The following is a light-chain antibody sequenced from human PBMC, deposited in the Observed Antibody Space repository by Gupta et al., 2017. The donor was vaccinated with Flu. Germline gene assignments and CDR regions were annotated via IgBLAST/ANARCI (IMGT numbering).Light chain of an antibody. J-gene: IGLJ1*01. CDR3: AAWDDSLKRYV. Sequence: SGSSSNIGNNAVTWYQQLPGKAPKLLIYYDDLLPSGVSDRFSGSKSGTSASLAIRGLQSEDEADYYCAAWDDSLKRYVFGTGTKVTVL. CDR2: YDD. CDR1: SSNIGNNA. V-gene: IGLV1-36*01.